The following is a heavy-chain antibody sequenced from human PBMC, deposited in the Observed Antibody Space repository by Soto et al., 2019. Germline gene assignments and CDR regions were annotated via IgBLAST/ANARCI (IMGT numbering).Heavy chain of an antibody. D-gene: IGHD3-22*01. V-gene: IGHV1-69*13. Sequence: SVKVSCKASGCTFSSYAISWVRQAPGQGLEWMGGIIPIFGTANYAQKFQGRVTITADESTSTAYMELSSLRSEDTAVYYCARGYYDSSGYYSFDPLGQGTLVKGSS. CDR1: GCTFSSYA. CDR2: IIPIFGTA. CDR3: ARGYYDSSGYYSFDP. J-gene: IGHJ5*02.